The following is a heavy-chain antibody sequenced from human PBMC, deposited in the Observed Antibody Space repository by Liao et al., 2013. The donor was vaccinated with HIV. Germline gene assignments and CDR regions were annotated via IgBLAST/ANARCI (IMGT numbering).Heavy chain of an antibody. V-gene: IGHV4-4*07. D-gene: IGHD2-2*03. CDR3: ARVHGFFDF. J-gene: IGHJ4*02. Sequence: QVQLQESGPGVVKPTETLSLTCTVSGGSISSYYWTWIRQPAGKGLEWIGRIYASGGTKYNPSLKSRVTMSVDTSRNQFSLHLNSVTAADTAVYYCARVHGFFDFWGQGTWSPSPQ. CDR2: IYASGGT. CDR1: GGSISSYY.